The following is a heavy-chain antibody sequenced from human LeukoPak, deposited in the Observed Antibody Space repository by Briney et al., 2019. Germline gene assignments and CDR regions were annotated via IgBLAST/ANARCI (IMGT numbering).Heavy chain of an antibody. CDR1: AFIFSGHW. CDR3: ARSKDSSLYYYGMDV. V-gene: IGHV3-7*03. J-gene: IGHJ6*02. Sequence: GGSLRLSCEGSAFIFSGHWMNWVRQTPGKGLEWVASIKEDGSERQYVDSVKGRFSISRDNTKGSLFLQLNSLRAEDTAVYYCARSKDSSLYYYGMDVWGQGTTVTVSS. CDR2: IKEDGSER. D-gene: IGHD3-22*01.